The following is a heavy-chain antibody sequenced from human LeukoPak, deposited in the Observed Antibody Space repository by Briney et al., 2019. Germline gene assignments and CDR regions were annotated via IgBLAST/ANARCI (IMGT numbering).Heavy chain of an antibody. D-gene: IGHD2-21*02. V-gene: IGHV1-69*06. Sequence: GASVKVSCKASGGTFSSYAISWVRQAPGQGLEWMGGIIPIFGTANYARKFQGRVTITADKSTSTAYMELSSLRSEDTAVYYCARTAILVWYFDLWGRGTLVTVSS. CDR1: GGTFSSYA. J-gene: IGHJ2*01. CDR3: ARTAILVWYFDL. CDR2: IIPIFGTA.